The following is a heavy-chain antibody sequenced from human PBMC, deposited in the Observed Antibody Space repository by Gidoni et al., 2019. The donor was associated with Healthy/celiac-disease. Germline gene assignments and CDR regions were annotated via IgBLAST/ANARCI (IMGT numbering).Heavy chain of an antibody. D-gene: IGHD6-19*01. CDR1: GGSISSYY. CDR2: IYTSGST. J-gene: IGHJ6*02. V-gene: IGHV4-4*07. Sequence: QVQLQESGPGLVKPSETLSLTCTVSGGSISSYYWSWIRQPAGKGLVWIGRIYTSGSTNYNPSLKSRVTMSVDTSKNQFSLKLSSVTAADTAVYYCALESRVAVAGDFYYYYYGMDVWGQGTTVTVSS. CDR3: ALESRVAVAGDFYYYYYGMDV.